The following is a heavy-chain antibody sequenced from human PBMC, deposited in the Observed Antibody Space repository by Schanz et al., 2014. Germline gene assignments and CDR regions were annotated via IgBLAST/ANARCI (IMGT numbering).Heavy chain of an antibody. J-gene: IGHJ3*02. CDR1: GGTFSTYA. CDR2: IIPILGIA. D-gene: IGHD3-10*01. V-gene: IGHV1-69*04. CDR3: ARGVRGVVAYEGFDI. Sequence: KKPGSSMKVSCKASGGTFSTYAITWVRQAPGQGLECMGRIIPILGIANYAQKFQGRVTITADKSTITDYMELNSLRYEDTAVYYCARGVRGVVAYEGFDIWCQRAMXTVSS.